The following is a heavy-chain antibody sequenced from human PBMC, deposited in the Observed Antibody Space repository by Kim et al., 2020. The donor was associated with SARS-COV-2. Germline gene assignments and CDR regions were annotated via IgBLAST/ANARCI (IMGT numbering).Heavy chain of an antibody. J-gene: IGHJ4*02. CDR3: VRDPDPNGPGD. D-gene: IGHD2-8*01. V-gene: IGHV3-11*06. Sequence: YADAVKGRFTISRDNIKNSLYLQMNRLRAEDTAVCYCVRDPDPNGPGDWGQGTLVTVSS.